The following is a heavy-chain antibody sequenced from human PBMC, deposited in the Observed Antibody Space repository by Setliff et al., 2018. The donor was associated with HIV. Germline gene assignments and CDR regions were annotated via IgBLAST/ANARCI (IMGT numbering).Heavy chain of an antibody. CDR3: ARVSRLHPFDP. CDR2: IYYSGST. CDR1: GGSLSSGSHY. J-gene: IGHJ5*02. Sequence: SETLSLTCSVSGGSLSSGSHYCTWLRQAAGKGLEWIGYIYYSGSTSYNPSLKRRVTISVDTSKNQFSLKLTSVTAADTAFYYCARVSRLHPFDPWGQGVLVTVSS. V-gene: IGHV4-61*10. D-gene: IGHD2-15*01.